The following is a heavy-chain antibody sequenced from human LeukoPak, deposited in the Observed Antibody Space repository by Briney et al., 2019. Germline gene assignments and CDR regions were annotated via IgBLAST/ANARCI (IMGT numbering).Heavy chain of an antibody. CDR1: GGSISSYY. Sequence: SETLSLTCTVSGGSISSYYWSWIRQPPGKGLEWIGYIHYSGSTNYNPSLKSRVTISVDTSKNQFSLKLSSVTAADTAVYYCARVSSHYYGMDVWGQGTTVTVSS. D-gene: IGHD3-10*01. CDR3: ARVSSHYYGMDV. CDR2: IHYSGST. V-gene: IGHV4-59*01. J-gene: IGHJ6*02.